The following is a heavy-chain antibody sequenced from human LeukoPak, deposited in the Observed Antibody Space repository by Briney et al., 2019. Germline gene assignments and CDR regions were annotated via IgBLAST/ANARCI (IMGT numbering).Heavy chain of an antibody. CDR3: ARVLDFWSGYGDY. CDR1: GYTFTGYY. J-gene: IGHJ4*02. Sequence: ASVKVSCKASGYTFTGYYMHWVRQAPGQGLEWMGWINPNSGGTNYAQKFQGRVTMTRDTSISTAYMELSRLRSDDMAVYYCARVLDFWSGYGDYWGQGTLVTVSS. D-gene: IGHD3-3*01. CDR2: INPNSGGT. V-gene: IGHV1-2*02.